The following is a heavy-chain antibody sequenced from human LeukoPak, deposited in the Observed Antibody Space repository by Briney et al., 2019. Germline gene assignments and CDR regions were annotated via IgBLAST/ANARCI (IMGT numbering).Heavy chain of an antibody. CDR1: GFTFSRFP. Sequence: PGGSLRLSCAASGFTFSRFPMHWVRQAPGKGLEWVAVISDDETNKFYADSVKGRFTISRDNSKNTLYLQMNSLRTEDTAVYYCARRDSPDSGSFNYWGQGTLVTVSS. D-gene: IGHD3-10*01. V-gene: IGHV3-30-3*01. CDR2: ISDDETNK. CDR3: ARRDSPDSGSFNY. J-gene: IGHJ4*02.